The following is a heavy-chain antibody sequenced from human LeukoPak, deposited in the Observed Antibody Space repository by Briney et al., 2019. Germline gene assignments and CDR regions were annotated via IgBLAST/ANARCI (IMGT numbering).Heavy chain of an antibody. V-gene: IGHV3-43*02. CDR2: ISGDGGST. Sequence: GGSLRLSCAASGFTFDDYAMHWVRQAPGKGLEWVSLISGDGGSTYYADSVKGRFTISRDNSKNSLYLQMNSLRTEDTALYYCAKDMGPYYYDSSGYGMDVWGQGTTVTVSS. CDR3: AKDMGPYYYDSSGYGMDV. J-gene: IGHJ6*02. CDR1: GFTFDDYA. D-gene: IGHD3-22*01.